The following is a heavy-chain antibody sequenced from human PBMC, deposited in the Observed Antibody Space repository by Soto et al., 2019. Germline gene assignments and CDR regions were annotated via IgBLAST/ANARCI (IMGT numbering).Heavy chain of an antibody. CDR2: IYHSGST. D-gene: IGHD4-17*01. CDR1: GDSINSSNW. Sequence: QVQLQESGPGLVKPSGTLSLTCAVSGDSINSSNWWSWVRQPPGKGLQWIGEIYHSGSTNYNPSLKRRVTISVDKSKNQFSLKMTSVTAADTAVYYCARVWTTVTNWFDPWGQGTLVTVSS. J-gene: IGHJ5*02. CDR3: ARVWTTVTNWFDP. V-gene: IGHV4-4*02.